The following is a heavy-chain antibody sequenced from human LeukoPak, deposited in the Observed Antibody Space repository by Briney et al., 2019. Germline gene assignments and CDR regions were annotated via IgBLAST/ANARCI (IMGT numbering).Heavy chain of an antibody. V-gene: IGHV4-4*07. Sequence: SETLSLTCTVSGGSISSYYWSWIRQPAGKGLEWIGRIYTSGSTNYNPSLESRVTMSVDTSKNQFSLKLSSVTAADTAVYYCARISDCSSSSCPYYYYMDVWGKGTTVTVSS. D-gene: IGHD2-2*01. CDR3: ARISDCSSSSCPYYYYMDV. J-gene: IGHJ6*03. CDR2: IYTSGST. CDR1: GGSISSYY.